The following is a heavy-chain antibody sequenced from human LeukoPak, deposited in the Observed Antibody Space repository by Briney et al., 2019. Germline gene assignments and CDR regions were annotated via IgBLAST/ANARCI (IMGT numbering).Heavy chain of an antibody. V-gene: IGHV3-48*02. D-gene: IGHD3-22*01. CDR3: ARGDSSGYGPDH. Sequence: GGSLRLSCAASGFTFSSYRMNWVREAPGKGLEWVSYISSSSSTIYYADSVKGRFTISRDNAKNSLYLQMNSLRDEDTAVYYCARGDSSGYGPDHWGQGTLVTVSS. J-gene: IGHJ5*02. CDR2: ISSSSSTI. CDR1: GFTFSSYR.